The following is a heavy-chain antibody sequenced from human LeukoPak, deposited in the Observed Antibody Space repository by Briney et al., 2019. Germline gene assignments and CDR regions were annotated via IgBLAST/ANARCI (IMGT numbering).Heavy chain of an antibody. V-gene: IGHV5-51*01. CDR1: GYSFTSYW. D-gene: IGHD6-19*01. Sequence: GESLKISCKGSGYSFTSYWIGWVRQMPGKGLEWMGIIYPGDSDTRYSPSFQGQVTISADKSISTAYLQWSSLKASDTAMYYCARHGLAVGSRFNYFDYWGQGTLVTVSS. J-gene: IGHJ4*02. CDR2: IYPGDSDT. CDR3: ARHGLAVGSRFNYFDY.